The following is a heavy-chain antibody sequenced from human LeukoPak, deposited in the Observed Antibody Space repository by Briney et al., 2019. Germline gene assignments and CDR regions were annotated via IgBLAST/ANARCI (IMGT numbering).Heavy chain of an antibody. CDR3: ASLRYSSSDFDY. CDR2: ISSSGSTI. V-gene: IGHV3-11*01. J-gene: IGHJ4*02. CDR1: GFTFSDYY. D-gene: IGHD6-13*01. Sequence: GGSLRLSCAASGFTFSDYYMSWIRQAPGKGLEWVSYISSSGSTIYYADSVKGRFTISRDNAKNSLYLQMNGLRAEDTAVYYCASLRYSSSDFDYWGQGTLVTVSS.